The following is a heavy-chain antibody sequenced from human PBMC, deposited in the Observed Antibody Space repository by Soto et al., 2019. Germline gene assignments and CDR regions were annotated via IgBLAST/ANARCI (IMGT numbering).Heavy chain of an antibody. D-gene: IGHD3-10*01. J-gene: IGHJ4*02. CDR1: GGAFSTYP. Sequence: QVQLVQSGAEVMKPGSSVKVSCMPSGGAFSTYPLSWVRQAPGQGLEWMGRIVPVLGVPNYAQRFQGRVTMTADKDTNTAYLELSSLRFEDTAVYYCGRDRYAYGSGSTIDNWGQGTLVNVSS. CDR3: GRDRYAYGSGSTIDN. CDR2: IVPVLGVP. V-gene: IGHV1-69*04.